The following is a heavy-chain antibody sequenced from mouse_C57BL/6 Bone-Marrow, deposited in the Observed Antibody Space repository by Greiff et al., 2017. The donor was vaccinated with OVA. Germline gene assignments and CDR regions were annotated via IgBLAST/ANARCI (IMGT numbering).Heavy chain of an antibody. D-gene: IGHD1-1*01. Sequence: QVQLQQPGAELVRPGSSVKLSCKASGYTFTSYWMHWVKQRPIQGLEWIGNIDPSDSETHYNQKFKDKATLTVDKSSSTAYLQLSSLTSEDSAVYYCARSRYCYGCSYGYFDVWGTGNAVTVSS. CDR3: ARSRYCYGCSYGYFDV. J-gene: IGHJ1*03. CDR1: GYTFTSYW. V-gene: IGHV1-52*01. CDR2: IDPSDSET.